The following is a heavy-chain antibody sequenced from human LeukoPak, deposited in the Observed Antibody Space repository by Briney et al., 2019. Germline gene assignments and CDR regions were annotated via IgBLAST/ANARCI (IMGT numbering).Heavy chain of an antibody. CDR2: INSDESST. D-gene: IGHD3-16*01. V-gene: IGHV3-74*01. CDR3: AREGEGLAGLYYYYGMDV. CDR1: GFSFSSYW. Sequence: PGGSLRLSCVASGFSFSSYWMHWVRQAPGKGLVWVSRINSDESSTTYADSVKGRFTISRDNAKNTLYLQMNSLRAEDTAVYYCAREGEGLAGLYYYYGMDVWGQGTTVTVSS. J-gene: IGHJ6*02.